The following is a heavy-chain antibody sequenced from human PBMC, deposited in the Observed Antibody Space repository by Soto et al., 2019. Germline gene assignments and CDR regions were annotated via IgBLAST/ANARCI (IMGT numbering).Heavy chain of an antibody. CDR1: GFTITNYA. Sequence: GGALRLSCAASGFTITNYAMNGVRQAPGKGLEWRSSINDSGAGIYYADSVKGRCTISRDRSKNTLFLQMNSLRVEDTAVEYCAKTSTGGVMTGSHFVAWGQGTLGTVSS. CDR2: INDSGAGI. D-gene: IGHD2-21*02. J-gene: IGHJ4*02. CDR3: AKTSTGGVMTGSHFVA. V-gene: IGHV3-23*01.